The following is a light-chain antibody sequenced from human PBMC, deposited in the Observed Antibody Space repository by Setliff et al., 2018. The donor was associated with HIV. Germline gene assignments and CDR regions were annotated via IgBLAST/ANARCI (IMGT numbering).Light chain of an antibody. V-gene: IGLV2-14*03. CDR3: SSYTSSSTRV. CDR1: SSDVGVYNF. J-gene: IGLJ2*01. Sequence: QSVLTQPASVSGSPGQSITISCTGTSSDVGVYNFVSWYQQHPGKAPKLIIYDVSNRPSGVSYRFSASKSGNTASLTISGLQAEDEADYYCSSYTSSSTRVFGGGTKVTVL. CDR2: DVS.